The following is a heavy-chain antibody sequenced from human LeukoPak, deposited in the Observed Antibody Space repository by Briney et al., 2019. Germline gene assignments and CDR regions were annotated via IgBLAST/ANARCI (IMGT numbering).Heavy chain of an antibody. Sequence: SETLSLTCTVSGGSISSGSYYWSWIRQPAGKGLEWIGRIYASGSTNYNPSLKSRVTISVDTSKNQFSLKLSSVTAADTAVYYCARDESIVGATTGRYYYYYMDVWGKGTTVTVSS. CDR1: GGSISSGSYY. D-gene: IGHD1-26*01. V-gene: IGHV4-61*02. CDR3: ARDESIVGATTGRYYYYYMDV. J-gene: IGHJ6*03. CDR2: IYASGST.